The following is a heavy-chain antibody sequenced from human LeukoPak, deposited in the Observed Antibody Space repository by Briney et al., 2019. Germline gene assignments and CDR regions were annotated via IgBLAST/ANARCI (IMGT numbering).Heavy chain of an antibody. J-gene: IGHJ6*02. V-gene: IGHV3-11*01. CDR1: GFTFSDYY. D-gene: IGHD2-2*01. Sequence: GGSLRLSCATSGFTFSDYYMSWIRQAPGEGLEWVSYISSSGSTIYYADSVKGRFTISRDNAKNSLYLQMNSLRAEDTAVYYCAREEYQLRGHYYYYYGMDVWGQGTTVTVSS. CDR2: ISSSGSTI. CDR3: AREEYQLRGHYYYYYGMDV.